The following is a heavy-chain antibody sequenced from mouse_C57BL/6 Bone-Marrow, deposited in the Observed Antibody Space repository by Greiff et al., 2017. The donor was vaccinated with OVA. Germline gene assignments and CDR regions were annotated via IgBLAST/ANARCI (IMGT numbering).Heavy chain of an antibody. J-gene: IGHJ3*01. CDR1: GYTFTSYW. Sequence: QVQLQQPGAELVKPGASVKLSCKASGYTFTSYWMHWVKQRPGQGLEWIGMIHPNSGSTNYNEKFKSKTTLTVDKSSSPAYMQLSSLTSEDSAVYYCAGAYGSSYEAYWGQGNLVTVSA. CDR2: IHPNSGST. D-gene: IGHD1-1*01. CDR3: AGAYGSSYEAY. V-gene: IGHV1-64*01.